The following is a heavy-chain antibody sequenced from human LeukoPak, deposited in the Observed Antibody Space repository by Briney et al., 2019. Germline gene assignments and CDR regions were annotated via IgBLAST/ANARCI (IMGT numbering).Heavy chain of an antibody. Sequence: PSETLSLTCTVSGGPISSYYWIWIRQPPGKGLEWIGYIYYSGSTNYNPSLKSRVTISVDTSKNQFSLKLSSVTAADTAVYYCARVDYGGGGEFYYYCYMDVWGKGTTVTVSS. CDR2: IYYSGST. V-gene: IGHV4-59*01. D-gene: IGHD2-21*01. J-gene: IGHJ6*03. CDR3: ARVDYGGGGEFYYYCYMDV. CDR1: GGPISSYY.